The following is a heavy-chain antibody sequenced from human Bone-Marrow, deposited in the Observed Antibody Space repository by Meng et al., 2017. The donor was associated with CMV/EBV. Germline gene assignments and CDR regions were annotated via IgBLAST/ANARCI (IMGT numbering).Heavy chain of an antibody. CDR2: IRSKANSYAT. D-gene: IGHD1-26*01. V-gene: IGHV3-73*01. Sequence: GGSLRLSCAASGFTFSGSAMHWVRQASGKGLEWVGRIRSKANSYATAYAASVKGRFTISRDDSKNTLYLQMNSLRAEDTAVYYCARDYSGSYIEGVYWGQGPRVTGSS. CDR1: GFTFSGSA. J-gene: IGHJ4*02. CDR3: ARDYSGSYIEGVY.